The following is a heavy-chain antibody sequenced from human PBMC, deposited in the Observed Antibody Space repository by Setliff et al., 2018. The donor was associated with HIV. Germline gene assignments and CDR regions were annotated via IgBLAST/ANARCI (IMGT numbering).Heavy chain of an antibody. CDR3: ARYVWSNAPRDS. V-gene: IGHV3-7*01. Sequence: GESLKISCAASGLTFSMYWMSWVRQTPGKGLEWLANIKEDGNDKYYVDSVKGRLTISRDNAKSSLYLQMNNLRAEDTAVYYCARYVWSNAPRDSWGQGTLVTVSS. CDR2: IKEDGNDK. CDR1: GLTFSMYW. D-gene: IGHD2-8*01. J-gene: IGHJ5*01.